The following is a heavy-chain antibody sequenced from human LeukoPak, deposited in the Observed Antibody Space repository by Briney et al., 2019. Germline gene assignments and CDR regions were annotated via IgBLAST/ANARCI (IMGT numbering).Heavy chain of an antibody. CDR3: AREDYGDYDWFDP. J-gene: IGHJ5*02. CDR1: GFTFSSYS. V-gene: IGHV3-48*02. CDR2: ISSSSSTI. D-gene: IGHD4-17*01. Sequence: GGSLRLSCAASGFTFSSYSMNWVRQAPGKGLEWVSYISSSSSTIYYADSVKGRFTISRDNAKNSLYLQMNSLRDGDTAVYYCAREDYGDYDWFDPWGQGTLVTVSS.